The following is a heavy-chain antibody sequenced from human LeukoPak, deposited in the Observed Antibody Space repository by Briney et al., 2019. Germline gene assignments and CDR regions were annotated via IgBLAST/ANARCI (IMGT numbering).Heavy chain of an antibody. J-gene: IGHJ4*02. D-gene: IGHD1-26*01. CDR3: AKEDRNSHSPTLDY. CDR1: GFTFSGAY. CDR2: TSSSGTTI. V-gene: IGHV3-11*04. Sequence: GALRLSCAASGFTFSGAYMSWVRQAPGKGLEWVSYTSSSGTTIYYADSVKGRFTISRDNAKNSLFLQMNSLRVEDTAVYYCAKEDRNSHSPTLDYWGQGTLVTVSS.